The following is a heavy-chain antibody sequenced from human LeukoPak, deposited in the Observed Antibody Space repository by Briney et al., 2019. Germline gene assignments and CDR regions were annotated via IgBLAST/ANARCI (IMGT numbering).Heavy chain of an antibody. CDR1: GFTYGNYS. D-gene: IGHD1-26*01. J-gene: IGHJ4*02. CDR3: VRGASGGHYVIDY. CDR2: ISPDGRST. Sequence: GGSLRLSCAASGFTYGNYSMHWVRQAPGKGLVWVSRISPDGRSTNYADFVKGRFTVSRDNAMNTVYLQMNSLRTEDTAVYYCVRGASGGHYVIDYWGQGTLVTVSS. V-gene: IGHV3-74*01.